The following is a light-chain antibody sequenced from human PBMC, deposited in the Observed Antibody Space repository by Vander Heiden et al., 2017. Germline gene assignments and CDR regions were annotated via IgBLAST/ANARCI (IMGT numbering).Light chain of an antibody. V-gene: IGKV3-11*01. Sequence: EMVLTQSPATLSLSPGERATLSCRASQSVTNYVAWYQQKPGQAPRLLIYDASNRATGIPARFSGSGSGTDFTLTISSLEPEDFAVYYCHQRSNWLFGQGTKLEIK. CDR1: QSVTNY. CDR3: HQRSNWL. CDR2: DAS. J-gene: IGKJ2*01.